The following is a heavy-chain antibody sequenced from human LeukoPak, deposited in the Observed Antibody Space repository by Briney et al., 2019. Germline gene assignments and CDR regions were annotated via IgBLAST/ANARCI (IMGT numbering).Heavy chain of an antibody. CDR2: IDPNSGAT. V-gene: IGHV1-2*02. Sequence: ASVKVSCKSSGYTFIDYYIHWVRQAPGQGLEWMGWIDPNSGATKYAQKFQGRVSMTRDTSINTAYMDLTNLRSDDTAIFYCARVKKLMPEFEFWGQGTLVTVSS. CDR3: ARVKKLMPEFEF. CDR1: GYTFIDYY. D-gene: IGHD2-2*01. J-gene: IGHJ4*02.